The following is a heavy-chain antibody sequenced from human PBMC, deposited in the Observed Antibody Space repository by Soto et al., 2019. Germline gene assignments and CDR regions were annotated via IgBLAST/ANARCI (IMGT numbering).Heavy chain of an antibody. V-gene: IGHV1-18*01. D-gene: IGHD1-26*01. J-gene: IGHJ4*02. CDR3: ARPSSGSMRHYFDY. CDR2: IRPYTGDT. CDR1: GYTFINYG. Sequence: QVQLVQSAGEMKKPGSSVRVSCAASGYTFINYGITWMRQAPGQGLEWMGWIRPYTGDTSYSQKFQGRLTMARDTSTNTAYMELLNLRSDDTALYYCARPSSGSMRHYFDYWGQGALVRVSS.